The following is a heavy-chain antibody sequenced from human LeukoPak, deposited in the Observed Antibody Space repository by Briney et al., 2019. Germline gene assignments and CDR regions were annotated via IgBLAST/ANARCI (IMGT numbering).Heavy chain of an antibody. CDR3: AKDRQRLIVGVTPGLSASDY. J-gene: IGHJ4*02. Sequence: GGSLRLSCAASRFTFSSYGMHWVRQAPGKGLEWVAVISCDGSNKYYADSVKGRFTISRDNSKNTLYLQMNSLRTEDTAVYYCAKDRQRLIVGVTPGLSASDYWGQGTLVTASS. CDR1: RFTFSSYG. D-gene: IGHD1-26*01. CDR2: ISCDGSNK. V-gene: IGHV3-30*18.